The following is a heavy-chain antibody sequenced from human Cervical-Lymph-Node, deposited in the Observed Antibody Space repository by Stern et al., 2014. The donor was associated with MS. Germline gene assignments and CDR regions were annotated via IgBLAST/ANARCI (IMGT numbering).Heavy chain of an antibody. CDR2: IWYDGSNK. CDR1: GFTISSYG. D-gene: IGHD3/OR15-3a*01. J-gene: IGHJ6*02. CDR3: ARETGTGTSYGMDV. V-gene: IGHV3-33*01. Sequence: VRLEESGGGVVQPGRSLRLSCAASGFTISSYGMHWGRQAPGKGMERGAVIWYDGSNKYYSDSVKGRFTIYRDNSKNTLYLQMNSLRAEDTAVYYCARETGTGTSYGMDVWGQGTTVTVSS.